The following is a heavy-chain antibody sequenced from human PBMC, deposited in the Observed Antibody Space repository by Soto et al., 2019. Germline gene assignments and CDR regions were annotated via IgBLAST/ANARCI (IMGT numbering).Heavy chain of an antibody. J-gene: IGHJ4*02. V-gene: IGHV1-18*01. CDR2: ISAHNGNT. CDR3: ARGRYGDY. Sequence: QVHLVQSGAEVKKPGASVKVSCKASGYTFTSYGITWVRQAPGQGLEWMGWISAHNGNTDYAQKLQGRVIVTRDSSTSSAYMELRSLRSDDTAVYYCARGRYGDYWGQGALVTVSS. D-gene: IGHD1-1*01. CDR1: GYTFTSYG.